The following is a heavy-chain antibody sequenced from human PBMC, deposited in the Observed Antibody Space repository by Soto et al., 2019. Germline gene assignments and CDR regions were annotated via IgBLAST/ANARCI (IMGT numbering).Heavy chain of an antibody. CDR2: INPATGAA. CDR1: GYPVTAYY. Sequence: QLHLVQSGAVVKKPGASVTVSCSASGYPVTAYYMHWVRQAPGRGLEWMGGINPATGAAKYTQTCQGRVTLTRDTAPRTAFIEPGGLTSEDTAVFHCARGGVVGVAGSAAFDMWGQGTLVTVSS. CDR3: ARGGVVGVAGSAAFDM. D-gene: IGHD3-3*01. J-gene: IGHJ3*02. V-gene: IGHV1-2*02.